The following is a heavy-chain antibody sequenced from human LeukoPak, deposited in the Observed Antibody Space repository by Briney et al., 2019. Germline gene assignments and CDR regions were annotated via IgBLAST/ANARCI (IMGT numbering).Heavy chain of an antibody. CDR3: AREEQGGWYLDY. CDR1: GFNFGIYG. D-gene: IGHD6-19*01. V-gene: IGHV3-33*01. CDR2: MWDDGTNE. Sequence: GGSLRLSCAASGFNFGIYGMHWVRQAPGKGLEWVAVMWDDGTNENYVDSVKGRFTISRDNGKKTLYLQMNSLRAEDTAVYYCAREEQGGWYLDYWGQGTLVTVSS. J-gene: IGHJ4*02.